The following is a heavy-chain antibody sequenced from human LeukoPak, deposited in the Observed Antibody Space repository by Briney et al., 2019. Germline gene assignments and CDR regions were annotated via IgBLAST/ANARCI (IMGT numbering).Heavy chain of an antibody. J-gene: IGHJ4*02. V-gene: IGHV3-66*01. CDR2: IYSSDYM. CDR1: GFLVNANH. D-gene: IGHD3-10*01. Sequence: HPGGSLRLSCAASGFLVNANHMNWVRQAPGKGLEWVSIIYSSDYMYYADSVKGRFTISRDNSKNTLYLQMNSLRVEDSAVYYCATERPDSRVLDYWGQGLVVTVSS. CDR3: ATERPDSRVLDY.